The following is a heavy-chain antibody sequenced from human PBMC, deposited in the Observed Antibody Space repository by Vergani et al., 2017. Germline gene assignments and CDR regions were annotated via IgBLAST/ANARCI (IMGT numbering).Heavy chain of an antibody. Sequence: QVQLQQWGAGLLKPSETLSLTCAVYGGSFSGYYWSWIRQPPGKGLEWVGEIHHIGGTNDNPSLKSRVTISVDTSKNPFSLKLCSVTAADTAVYYCARGVSKRYCSGGSCYGFDYWGQGTLVTVSS. D-gene: IGHD2-15*01. V-gene: IGHV4-34*01. CDR1: GGSFSGYY. J-gene: IGHJ4*02. CDR2: IHHIGGT. CDR3: ARGVSKRYCSGGSCYGFDY.